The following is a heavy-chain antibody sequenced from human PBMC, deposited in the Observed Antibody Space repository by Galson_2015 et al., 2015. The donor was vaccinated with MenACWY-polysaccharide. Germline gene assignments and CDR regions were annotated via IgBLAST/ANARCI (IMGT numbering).Heavy chain of an antibody. CDR3: ARVEAYCGGDCSHAFDI. CDR2: IGSSGSTI. V-gene: IGHV3-11*01. D-gene: IGHD2-21*01. J-gene: IGHJ3*02. CDR1: GFTFSDYY. Sequence: SLRLSCAASGFTFSDYYMSWIRQAPGKGLEWVSYIGSSGSTIYYADSVKGRFTISRDNAKNSLYLQMNSLRAEDTAVYYCARVEAYCGGDCSHAFDIWGQGTMVTVSS.